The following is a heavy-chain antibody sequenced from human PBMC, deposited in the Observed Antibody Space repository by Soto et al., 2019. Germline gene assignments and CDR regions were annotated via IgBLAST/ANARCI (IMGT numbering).Heavy chain of an antibody. CDR1: GYTFTSYD. J-gene: IGHJ4*02. CDR3: ARGQGTTQPLWGSYRYTREDY. V-gene: IGHV1-8*01. D-gene: IGHD3-16*02. Sequence: AASVKVSCKASGYTFTSYDINWVRQATGQGLEWMGWMNPNSGNTGYAQKFQGRVTMTRNTSISTAYMELSSLRSEDTAVYYCARGQGTTQPLWGSYRYTREDYWGQGTLVTVSS. CDR2: MNPNSGNT.